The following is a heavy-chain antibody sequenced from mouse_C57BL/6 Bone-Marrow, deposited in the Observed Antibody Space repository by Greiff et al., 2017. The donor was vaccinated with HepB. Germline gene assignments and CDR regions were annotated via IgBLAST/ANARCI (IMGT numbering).Heavy chain of an antibody. CDR1: GFTFSSYG. J-gene: IGHJ2*01. D-gene: IGHD1-1*01. Sequence: EVQLVESGGDLVKPGGSLKLSCAASGFTFSSYGMSWVRQTPDKRLEWVATISSGGSYTYYPDSVKGRFTISRDNATNTLYLQMSILKSEDTAMYYCARPFYYYGVDYWGQGTPLTVSS. CDR2: ISSGGSYT. V-gene: IGHV5-6*01. CDR3: ARPFYYYGVDY.